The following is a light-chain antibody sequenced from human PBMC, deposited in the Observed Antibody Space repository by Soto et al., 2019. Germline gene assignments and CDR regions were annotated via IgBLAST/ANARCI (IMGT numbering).Light chain of an antibody. J-gene: IGLJ1*01. Sequence: VLTQPPSGSAAPGQKVTVSCSVSSSNIGCNSVSWYQQLPGTAPNLVIYDTNKRLSGIPDRSAASKAGTAANLGITGFQTGDEDDYYCGSWDSSLSAYVCGTGTKVTLL. CDR1: SSNIGCNS. CDR2: DTN. CDR3: GSWDSSLSAYV. V-gene: IGLV1-51*01.